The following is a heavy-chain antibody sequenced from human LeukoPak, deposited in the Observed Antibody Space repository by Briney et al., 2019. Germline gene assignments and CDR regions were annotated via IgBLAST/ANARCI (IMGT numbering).Heavy chain of an antibody. CDR1: GFTFSSYA. J-gene: IGHJ4*02. V-gene: IGHV3-23*01. D-gene: IGHD3-10*01. CDR3: AKVPYGSGSAYFDY. CDR2: ISGSGGST. Sequence: PGGSLRLSCAASGFTFSSYAMSWVRQAPGKGLKWVSAISGSGGSTYYADSVKGRFTISRDNSKNTLYLQMNSLRAEDTAVYYCAKVPYGSGSAYFDYWGEGTLVTVSS.